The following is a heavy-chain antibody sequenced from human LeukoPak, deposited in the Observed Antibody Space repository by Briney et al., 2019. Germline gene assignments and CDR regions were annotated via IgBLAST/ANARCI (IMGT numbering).Heavy chain of an antibody. CDR1: GFTFSSYG. CDR3: AKDGSSSEDYYYYMDV. D-gene: IGHD6-6*01. V-gene: IGHV3-30*02. J-gene: IGHJ6*03. CDR2: IWYDGSNK. Sequence: GGSLRLSCAASGFTFSSYGMHWVRQAPGKGLEWVAVIWYDGSNKYYADSVKGRFTISRDNSKNTLYLQMNSLRAEDTAVYYCAKDGSSSEDYYYYMDVWGKGTTVTVSS.